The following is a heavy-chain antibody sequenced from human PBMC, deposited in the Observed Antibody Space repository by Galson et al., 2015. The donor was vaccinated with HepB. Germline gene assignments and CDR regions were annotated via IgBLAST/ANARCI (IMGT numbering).Heavy chain of an antibody. V-gene: IGHV3-30*18. D-gene: IGHD3-10*01. CDR2: ISYDGSNK. Sequence: SLRLSCAASGFTFSSYGMHWVRQAPGKGLEWVAVISYDGSNKYYADSVKGRFTISRDNSRNTLYLQMNSLRAEDTAVYYCAKEYYYGSGSYLDYWGQGTLVTVSS. CDR3: AKEYYYGSGSYLDY. J-gene: IGHJ4*02. CDR1: GFTFSSYG.